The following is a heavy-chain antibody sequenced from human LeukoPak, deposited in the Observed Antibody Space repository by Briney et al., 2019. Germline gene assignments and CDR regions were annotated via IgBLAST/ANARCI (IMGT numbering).Heavy chain of an antibody. V-gene: IGHV4-59*12. D-gene: IGHD2-15*01. CDR3: ARDCSGGSCYSWFDP. CDR2: IYYSGST. CDR1: GGSISSYY. J-gene: IGHJ5*02. Sequence: PSETLSLTCTVSGGSISSYYWSWIRQPPGKGLEWIGYIYYSGSTNYNPSLKSRVTMSVDTSKNQFSLKLSSVTAADTAVYYCARDCSGGSCYSWFDPWGQGTLVTVSS.